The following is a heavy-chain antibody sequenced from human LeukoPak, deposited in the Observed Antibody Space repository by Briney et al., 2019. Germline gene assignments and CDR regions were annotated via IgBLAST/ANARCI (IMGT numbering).Heavy chain of an antibody. D-gene: IGHD3-22*01. V-gene: IGHV3-43*01. CDR1: GFSFDDYT. Sequence: PGGSLRLSCAASGFSFDDYTMHWVRQAPGKGLEWVSLISWDGGDTYYADSVKGRFTISRDNSKDSLYLQMNSLRTEDTALYYCARELDYYDSTGYYTPYFDHWGQGTLLTVSS. J-gene: IGHJ4*02. CDR2: ISWDGGDT. CDR3: ARELDYYDSTGYYTPYFDH.